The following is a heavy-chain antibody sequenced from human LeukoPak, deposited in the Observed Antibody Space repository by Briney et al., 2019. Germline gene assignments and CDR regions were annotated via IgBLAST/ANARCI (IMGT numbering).Heavy chain of an antibody. D-gene: IGHD6-19*01. V-gene: IGHV3-30*02. J-gene: IGHJ4*02. CDR3: AKDAVAHGYDNDY. CDR1: GFTFSGSA. Sequence: GGSLRLSCAASGFTFSGSAIHWVRQAPGKGLEWVAFIRYDGSNKYYADSVKGRFTISRDNSKNTLYLQMNSLRAEDTAVYYCAKDAVAHGYDNDYWGQGTLVTVSS. CDR2: IRYDGSNK.